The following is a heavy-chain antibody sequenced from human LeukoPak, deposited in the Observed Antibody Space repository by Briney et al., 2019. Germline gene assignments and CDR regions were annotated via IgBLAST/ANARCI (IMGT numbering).Heavy chain of an antibody. J-gene: IGHJ4*02. CDR3: AKGGGGSFYYFDY. Sequence: SLRLSCAASGFTFDDYAMHWVRQAPGKGLEWVSGISWNSGSIGYADSVKGRLTISRDNAKNSLYLQMNSLRAEDTALYYCAKGGGGSFYYFDYWGQGTLVTVSS. CDR1: GFTFDDYA. CDR2: ISWNSGSI. V-gene: IGHV3-9*01. D-gene: IGHD2-15*01.